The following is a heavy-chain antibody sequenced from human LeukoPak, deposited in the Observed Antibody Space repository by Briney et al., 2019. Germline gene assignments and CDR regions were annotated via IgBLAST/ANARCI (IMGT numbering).Heavy chain of an antibody. V-gene: IGHV1-46*01. J-gene: IGHJ4*02. D-gene: IGHD1-1*01. CDR1: GNTFTSFH. Sequence: ASVTASCTASGNTFTSFHIHWVRQAPGQGLEYMGIIKVYGDTTIYAQRFQGRITMTRDTSTSTVYMELSSLNSEDTAVYYCARESPSTFYFDYWGQGTLVTVSS. CDR2: IKVYGDTT. CDR3: ARESPSTFYFDY.